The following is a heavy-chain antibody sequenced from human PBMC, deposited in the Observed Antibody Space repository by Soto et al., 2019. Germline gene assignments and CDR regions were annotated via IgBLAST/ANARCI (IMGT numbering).Heavy chain of an antibody. D-gene: IGHD3-3*01. CDR3: ARDREVRFLEWSKGTYHH. J-gene: IGHJ1*01. CDR2: INPSDGST. CDR1: GYTFTNYY. V-gene: IGHV1-46*03. Sequence: QVQLVQSGAEMTNPGASVKVSCKASGYTFTNYYIHWVRQAPGQGLEWMGVINPSDGSTSYAQKFQGRVTMTRDTSTSTVYMELSSLRSEDTAVYYCARDREVRFLEWSKGTYHHWGQGTLVTV.